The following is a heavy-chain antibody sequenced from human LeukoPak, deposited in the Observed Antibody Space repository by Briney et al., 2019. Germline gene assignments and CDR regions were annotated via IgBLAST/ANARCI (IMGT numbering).Heavy chain of an antibody. CDR3: ARVKYQRAWLDP. J-gene: IGHJ5*02. V-gene: IGHV3-74*01. CDR2: INSDGSST. D-gene: IGHD2-2*01. Sequence: PGGSLRLSCAASGFTFSSYWMHWVRQAPGKGLVWVSRINSDGSSTSYADSVKGRFTISRDNAKNTLYLQMNSLRAEDTAVYYCARVKYQRAWLDPWGQGTLVTVSS. CDR1: GFTFSSYW.